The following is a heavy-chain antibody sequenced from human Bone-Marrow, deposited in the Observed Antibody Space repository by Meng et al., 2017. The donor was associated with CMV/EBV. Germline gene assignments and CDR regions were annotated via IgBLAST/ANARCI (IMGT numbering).Heavy chain of an antibody. CDR3: ARDTSQTTVTKRGALRDYFDY. Sequence: GESLKISCAASGFTFSSYSMNWVRQAPGKGLEWVSSISSSSSYIYYADSVKGRFTISRDNAKNSLYLQMNSLRAEDTAVYYCARDTSQTTVTKRGALRDYFDYWGERTLITFSS. V-gene: IGHV3-21*01. J-gene: IGHJ4*02. CDR2: ISSSSSYI. CDR1: GFTFSSYS. D-gene: IGHD4-17*01.